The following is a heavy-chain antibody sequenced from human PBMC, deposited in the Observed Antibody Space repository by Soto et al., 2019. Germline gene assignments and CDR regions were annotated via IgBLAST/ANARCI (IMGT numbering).Heavy chain of an antibody. Sequence: EVQLVESGGGLVQPGGSLRLSCAASGFSLYNYAMDWVRQAPGQGLEWVSYISLSSANIHYADSVRGRFTVSRDNAKNSLYLQMNSLRAEDPAVYYCVREPSRGNEWARYVDLWGRGTLVTVSS. CDR2: ISLSSANI. D-gene: IGHD1-1*01. CDR3: VREPSRGNEWARYVDL. V-gene: IGHV3-48*01. J-gene: IGHJ2*01. CDR1: GFSLYNYA.